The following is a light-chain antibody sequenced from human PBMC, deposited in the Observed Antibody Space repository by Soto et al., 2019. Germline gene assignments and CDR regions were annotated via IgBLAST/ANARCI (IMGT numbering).Light chain of an antibody. CDR1: SSDVGSYNL. CDR2: EGS. V-gene: IGLV2-23*01. CDR3: CSYATGSAYV. Sequence: QSVLTQPASVSGSPGQSITISCTGNSSDVGSYNLVSWYQQHPGKAPKLMVYEGSKWPSGVSNRFSGSKSGNTASLTISGLQAEDEADYYCCSYATGSAYVFGTGTKLTVL. J-gene: IGLJ1*01.